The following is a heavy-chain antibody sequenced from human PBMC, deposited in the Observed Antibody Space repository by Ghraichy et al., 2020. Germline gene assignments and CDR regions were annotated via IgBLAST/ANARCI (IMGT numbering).Heavy chain of an antibody. J-gene: IGHJ3*02. Sequence: GGSLRLSCATSGFTLTTYHIHWVRQSPGKGLEWVAFVGHDGRIGYCGDSMKGRFTVSRDNSKNTVYLQMDRLRVEDTAVYYCARDFSWASDIWGQGTLVTVSS. CDR2: VGHDGRIG. CDR1: GFTLTTYH. CDR3: ARDFSWASDI. V-gene: IGHV3-30*02. D-gene: IGHD2/OR15-2a*01.